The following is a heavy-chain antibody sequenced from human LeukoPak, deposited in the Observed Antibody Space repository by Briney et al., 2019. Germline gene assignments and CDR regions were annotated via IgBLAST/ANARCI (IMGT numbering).Heavy chain of an antibody. J-gene: IGHJ4*02. V-gene: IGHV3-23*01. CDR1: GFTFSNYA. CDR3: ARGPRPDFTVPHTVEK. Sequence: GGSLILSCAASGFTFSNYAMSWVRQVPGRGLEWVSTISSRGDSTYDDASVRGRFIISRDNSTTPLYLQMNTVRAEDTAVYSCARGPRPDFTVPHTVEKWSQGTLVPVSS. D-gene: IGHD4-17*01. CDR2: ISSRGDST.